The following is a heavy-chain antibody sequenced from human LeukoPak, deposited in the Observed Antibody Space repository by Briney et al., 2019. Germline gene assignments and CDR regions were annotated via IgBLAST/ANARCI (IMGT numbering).Heavy chain of an antibody. Sequence: KGXEXVSAISGSGGSTYYADSVKGRFTISRDNSKNTLYLQMNSLRAEDMAVYYCAKDPRRIDPAPYWGQGTLVTVSS. J-gene: IGHJ4*02. D-gene: IGHD2-15*01. CDR3: AKDPRRIDPAPY. CDR2: ISGSGGST. V-gene: IGHV3-23*01.